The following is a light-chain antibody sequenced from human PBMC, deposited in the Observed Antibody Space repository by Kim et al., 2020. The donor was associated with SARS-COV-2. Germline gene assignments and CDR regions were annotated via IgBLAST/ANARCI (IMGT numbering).Light chain of an antibody. CDR3: NSFAGGDTLWV. Sequence: QSALTQPPSASGSPGQSVTISCTGTSSDVGGYNYVSWYQQHPGKAPKLMIYEVNKRPSGVPDRFSGSKSGNTASLTVSGLQAEDEADYYCNSFAGGDTLWVFGGGTQLTVL. J-gene: IGLJ3*02. CDR1: SSDVGGYNY. CDR2: EVN. V-gene: IGLV2-8*01.